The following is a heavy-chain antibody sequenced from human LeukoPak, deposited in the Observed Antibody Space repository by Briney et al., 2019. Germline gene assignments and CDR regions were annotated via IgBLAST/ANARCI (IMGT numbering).Heavy chain of an antibody. CDR2: IYTSGST. Sequence: SETLSLTCAVYGGSFSGYYWSWIRQPAGKGLEWIGRIYTSGSTNYNPSLKSRVTISVDTSKNQFSLKLSSVTAADTAVYYCARDFSPYGDAPGYWGQGTLVTVSS. J-gene: IGHJ4*02. V-gene: IGHV4-4*07. CDR1: GGSFSGYY. CDR3: ARDFSPYGDAPGY. D-gene: IGHD4-17*01.